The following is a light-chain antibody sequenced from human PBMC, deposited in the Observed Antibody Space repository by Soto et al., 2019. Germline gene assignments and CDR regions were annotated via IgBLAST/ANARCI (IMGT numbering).Light chain of an antibody. CDR1: KSDVGGYKY. CDR2: DVS. Sequence: QSALTQPASVSGSPGQSITISCTGTKSDVGGYKYVSWYQQHPGKAPKLVIYDVSNRPSGVSNRFSGSKSGNTASLTISGLHTEDEGDYYCCSYVADSTYVFGTGTKLTVL. CDR3: CSYVADSTYV. J-gene: IGLJ1*01. V-gene: IGLV2-14*03.